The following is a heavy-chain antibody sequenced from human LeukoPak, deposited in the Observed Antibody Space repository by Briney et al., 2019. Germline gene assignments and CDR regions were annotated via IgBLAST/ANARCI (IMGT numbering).Heavy chain of an antibody. CDR3: ARGGYSSSWYHFDY. CDR1: RFAFSNYG. J-gene: IGHJ4*02. Sequence: GGSLRLSCAVSRFAFSNYGMSWVRQAPGKGLEWVSVIYSGGTTNYADSVKGRFTISRDNSKNTLFLQMNSLRAEDTAVYYCARGGYSSSWYHFDYWGQGTLVTVSS. D-gene: IGHD6-13*01. CDR2: IYSGGTT. V-gene: IGHV3-53*01.